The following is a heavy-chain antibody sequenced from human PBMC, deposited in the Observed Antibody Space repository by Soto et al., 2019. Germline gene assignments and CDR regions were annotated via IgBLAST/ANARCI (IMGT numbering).Heavy chain of an antibody. J-gene: IGHJ6*03. CDR3: ARDSSGWSYYYYMDV. V-gene: IGHV4-61*01. D-gene: IGHD6-19*01. Sequence: SETLSLTCTVSGGSVSSGSYYWSWIRQPPGKGLEWIGYIYYSGSTNYNPSLKSRVTISVDTSKNQFSLKLSSVTAADTAVYYCARDSSGWSYYYYMDVWGKGTTVTVSS. CDR1: GGSVSSGSYY. CDR2: IYYSGST.